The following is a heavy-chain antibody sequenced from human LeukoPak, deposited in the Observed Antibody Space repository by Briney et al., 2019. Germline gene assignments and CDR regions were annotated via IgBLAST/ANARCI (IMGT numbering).Heavy chain of an antibody. Sequence: ASVKVSCKASGGTFSRYAISWVRQATGQGLEWMGWMNPNSGNTGYAQKFQGRVTITRNTSISTAYMELSSLRSEDTAVYYCARASTIFGVAQGDYWGQGTLVTVSS. J-gene: IGHJ4*02. CDR2: MNPNSGNT. CDR1: GGTFSRYA. V-gene: IGHV1-8*03. CDR3: ARASTIFGVAQGDY. D-gene: IGHD3-3*01.